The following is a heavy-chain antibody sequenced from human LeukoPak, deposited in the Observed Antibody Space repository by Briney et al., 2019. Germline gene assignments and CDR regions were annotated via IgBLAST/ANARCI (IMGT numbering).Heavy chain of an antibody. Sequence: PGGSLRLSCVASEFTFSSHAMNWVRQAPGKGLEWVSSISGGGESTYYADSVKGRFTVSRDNSKNTLYLQINSIRGEDTAVYYCAKGKYSSGGVPDYWGQGTLVTVSS. CDR1: EFTFSSHA. CDR3: AKGKYSSGGVPDY. J-gene: IGHJ4*02. V-gene: IGHV3-23*01. D-gene: IGHD6-19*01. CDR2: ISGGGEST.